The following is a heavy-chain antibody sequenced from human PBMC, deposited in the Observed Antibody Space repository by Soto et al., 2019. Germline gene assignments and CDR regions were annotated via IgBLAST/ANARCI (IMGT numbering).Heavy chain of an antibody. Sequence: SETLSLTCTVSRAPVSSSTCTWGSIRQPPGKGLEWIGSIYYSGSTYYNPSLNSRVTVSVDTSKNQFSLKVTSVTAADTAVYYCARLHGYCISSSCHGHYAMDVWGQGTTVT. CDR3: ARLHGYCISSSCHGHYAMDV. D-gene: IGHD2-2*01. CDR1: RAPVSSSTCT. CDR2: IYYSGST. J-gene: IGHJ6*02. V-gene: IGHV4-39*01.